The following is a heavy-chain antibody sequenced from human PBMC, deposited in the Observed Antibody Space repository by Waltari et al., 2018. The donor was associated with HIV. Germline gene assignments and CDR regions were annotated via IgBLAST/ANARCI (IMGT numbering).Heavy chain of an antibody. Sequence: QVQLVQSGAEVKKPGSSVKVSCKASGGTSSSYAISWVRQAPGQGLGWMGGIIPIFGTANYAQKFQGRVTITADESTSTAYMELSSLRSEDTAVYYCARYKAATAPYNVFDYWGQGTLVTVSS. CDR2: IIPIFGTA. CDR1: GGTSSSYA. V-gene: IGHV1-69*13. D-gene: IGHD1-20*01. CDR3: ARYKAATAPYNVFDY. J-gene: IGHJ4*02.